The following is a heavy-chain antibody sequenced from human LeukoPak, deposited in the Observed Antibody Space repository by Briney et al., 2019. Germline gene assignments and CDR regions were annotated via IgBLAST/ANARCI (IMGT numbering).Heavy chain of an antibody. CDR1: GFTFSSNW. J-gene: IGHJ4*02. CDR3: TRDRGYSTFDY. Sequence: GGSLRLSCAASGFTFSSNWMSWVRQGPGEGLEWVANIDQDGSEKNYVDSVKGRFIISRDNAKNSVYLQMNGLRVEDTAVYYCTRDRGYSTFDYWGQGTLVTASS. D-gene: IGHD6-13*01. CDR2: IDQDGSEK. V-gene: IGHV3-7*01.